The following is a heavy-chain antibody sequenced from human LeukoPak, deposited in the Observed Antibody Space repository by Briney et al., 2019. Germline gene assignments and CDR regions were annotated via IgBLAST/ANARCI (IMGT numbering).Heavy chain of an antibody. V-gene: IGHV4-38-2*02. CDR3: AREGLITVIRGLNFGY. J-gene: IGHJ4*02. Sequence: SETLSLTCTVSTHSVSTDYYWGWIRQPPGKGLEWVGNIYHDGSTYYTPSLKSRVTISVDTSKNQFSLKLTSVTAADTAVYYCAREGLITVIRGLNFGYWGQGTLVSVSS. CDR1: THSVSTDYY. CDR2: IYHDGST. D-gene: IGHD3-10*01.